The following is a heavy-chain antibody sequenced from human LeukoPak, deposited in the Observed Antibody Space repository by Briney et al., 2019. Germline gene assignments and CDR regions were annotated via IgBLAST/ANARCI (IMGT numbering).Heavy chain of an antibody. J-gene: IGHJ3*02. Sequence: QSGRSLRLSCAASGFTFSSYGMHWVRQAPGKGLEWVAVISYDGSNKYYADSVKGRFTISRDNSKNTLYLQMNSLRAEDTAVYYCARGDDYYGSGSYAFDIWGQGTMVTVSS. V-gene: IGHV3-30*03. CDR2: ISYDGSNK. CDR1: GFTFSSYG. CDR3: ARGDDYYGSGSYAFDI. D-gene: IGHD3-10*01.